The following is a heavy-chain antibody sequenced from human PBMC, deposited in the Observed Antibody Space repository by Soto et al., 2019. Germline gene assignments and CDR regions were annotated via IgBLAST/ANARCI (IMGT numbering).Heavy chain of an antibody. J-gene: IGHJ5*02. V-gene: IGHV3-23*01. CDR1: GFTFSSYA. CDR2: ISGSGGST. Sequence: GGSLRLSCAASGFTFSSYAMSWVRQAPGKGLEWVSAISGSGGSTYYADSVKGRFTISRDNSKNTLYLQMNSLRAKDTAVYYCAKGQNLGMLHWFDPWGQGSLVTVSS. D-gene: IGHD7-27*01. CDR3: AKGQNLGMLHWFDP.